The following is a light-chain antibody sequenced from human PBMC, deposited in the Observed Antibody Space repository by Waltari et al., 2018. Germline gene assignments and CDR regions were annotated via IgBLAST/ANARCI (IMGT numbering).Light chain of an antibody. CDR2: GNH. CDR3: ASWDDSHYV. Sequence: QSVLTQPPSASETPGQRVTISCSGSNSNLGSNYLYWYQQLPGAAPKLPIYGNHQRPSGVPYRFSASKSGTSASLAIDGLRSEDEAVYYCASWDDSHYVFGPGTQVTVL. J-gene: IGLJ1*01. V-gene: IGLV1-47*01. CDR1: NSNLGSNY.